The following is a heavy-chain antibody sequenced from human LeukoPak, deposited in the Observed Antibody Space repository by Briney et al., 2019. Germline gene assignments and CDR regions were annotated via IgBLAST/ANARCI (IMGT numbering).Heavy chain of an antibody. J-gene: IGHJ4*02. CDR1: GFTFSDYY. V-gene: IGHV3-11*04. CDR2: ISSRGSSI. D-gene: IGHD3-3*01. Sequence: PGGSLRLSCAASGFTFSDYYMSWIRQAPEKGLEWVSYISSRGSSIYYADSVKGRFTISRDNADNSLYLQMNSLRAEDTAVYYCARDYDFWSGLNDYWGQGTLVTVSS. CDR3: ARDYDFWSGLNDY.